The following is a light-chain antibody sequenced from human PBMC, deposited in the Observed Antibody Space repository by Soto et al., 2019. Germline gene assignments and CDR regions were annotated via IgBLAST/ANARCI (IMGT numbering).Light chain of an antibody. J-gene: IGKJ1*01. CDR2: ATS. CDR3: QQSHSTPRT. V-gene: IGKV1-39*01. CDR1: QSIAGY. Sequence: DLQMTQSPSSLSASVGDRVTITCRASQSIAGYLNWYQQKPGEAPKLLIYATSTLQSGVPSRFSGSGSGADYTLTISSLQPEDFATYSCQQSHSTPRTFGQGTKVEIK.